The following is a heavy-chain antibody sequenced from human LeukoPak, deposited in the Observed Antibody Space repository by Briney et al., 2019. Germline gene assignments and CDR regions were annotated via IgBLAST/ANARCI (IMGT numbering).Heavy chain of an antibody. J-gene: IGHJ5*02. D-gene: IGHD3-10*01. Sequence: PSETLSLTCAVSGYSLHSGYYWGWIRQPPGKGLEWIGSIYHSGSTYYNPSLKSRVTISVDTSQNQFSLKLSSVTAADTAVYYCAIQRPPRSRNNWFDPWGQGTLVTVSS. CDR1: GYSLHSGYY. V-gene: IGHV4-38-2*01. CDR3: AIQRPPRSRNNWFDP. CDR2: IYHSGST.